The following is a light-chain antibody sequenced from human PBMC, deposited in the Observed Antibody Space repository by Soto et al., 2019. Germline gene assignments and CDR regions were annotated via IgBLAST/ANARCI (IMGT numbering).Light chain of an antibody. Sequence: ETVLTQSPGSLSLSPGEGATLSCTASQSISGRYLAWYQQRPGQAPRLLIYEASSRATGIPDRFSGSGSGTDFTLTISRLEPQDFVLYYCQQYATSPQTFGQGTKVEIK. CDR2: EAS. V-gene: IGKV3-20*01. CDR3: QQYATSPQT. CDR1: QSISGRY. J-gene: IGKJ1*01.